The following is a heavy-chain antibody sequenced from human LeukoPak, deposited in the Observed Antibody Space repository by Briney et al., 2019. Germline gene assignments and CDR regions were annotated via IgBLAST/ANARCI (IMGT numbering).Heavy chain of an antibody. CDR1: GYTFTSYG. V-gene: IGHV1-18*01. CDR3: ASISNWGSSAYGMDV. Sequence: ASVKVSCEASGYTFTSYGISWVRQAPGQGLEWMGWISTYNGDSNYAQNLQGRGTLTTDTSTSTAYMELRSLSSDDTAVYYCASISNWGSSAYGMDVWGQGTTVTVSS. J-gene: IGHJ6*02. D-gene: IGHD7-27*01. CDR2: ISTYNGDS.